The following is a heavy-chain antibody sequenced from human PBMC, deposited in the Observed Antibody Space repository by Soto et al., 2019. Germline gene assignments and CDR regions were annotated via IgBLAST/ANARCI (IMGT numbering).Heavy chain of an antibody. J-gene: IGHJ6*02. CDR1: GGSVSNYY. CDR3: ARGRGLAGRYYYYYGMDV. D-gene: IGHD6-19*01. V-gene: IGHV4-59*02. Sequence: SETLSLTCTVSGGSVSNYYWSWIRQPPGKGLEWIGHIFFGGNTRNNPSLESRATISVDTSKNQFSLKLSSVTAADTAVYYCARGRGLAGRYYYYYGMDVWGQGTTVTVSS. CDR2: IFFGGNT.